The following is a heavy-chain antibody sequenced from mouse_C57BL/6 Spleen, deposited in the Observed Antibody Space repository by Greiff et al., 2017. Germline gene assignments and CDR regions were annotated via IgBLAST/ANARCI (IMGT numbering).Heavy chain of an antibody. D-gene: IGHD1-1*01. CDR2: IDPSDSYT. V-gene: IGHV1-50*01. CDR3: ERRGFITTVVATSYYAMDD. Sequence: VQLQQPGAELVKPGASVKLSCKASGYTFTSYWMQWVKQRPGQGLEWIGEIDPSDSYTTYNQKFKGKATLTVDPSSSTAYMQLSSLTSEDSAVYYWERRGFITTVVATSYYAMDDWGQGTSVTVSS. J-gene: IGHJ4*01. CDR1: GYTFTSYW.